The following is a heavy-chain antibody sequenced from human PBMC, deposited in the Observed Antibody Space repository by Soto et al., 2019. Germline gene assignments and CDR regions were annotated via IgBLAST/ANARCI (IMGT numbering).Heavy chain of an antibody. V-gene: IGHV1-3*01. CDR3: ARDRVLNGLFDY. J-gene: IGHJ4*02. CDR2: IDGGSGNT. Sequence: QVQLVQSGAEVKKPGASVKVSCKASGYTFTSYGIHWVRQAPGQGLEWMGGIDGGSGNTKYSPKIQGRVTVTRDTSASTAYMELSSLRSEDTAVYYCARDRVLNGLFDYSGQGTLVTVS. CDR1: GYTFTSYG. D-gene: IGHD1-1*01.